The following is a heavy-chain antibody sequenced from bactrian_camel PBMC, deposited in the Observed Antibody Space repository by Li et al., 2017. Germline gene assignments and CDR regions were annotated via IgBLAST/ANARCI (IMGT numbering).Heavy chain of an antibody. CDR2: IRRDGSA. CDR1: GGTTSGLTIREVC. CDR3: AADPDGDGYCYPPDDHY. J-gene: IGHJ4*01. D-gene: IGHD2*01. V-gene: IGHV3S53*01. Sequence: QLVESGGGSMQSGESLKLSCAASGGTTSGLTIREVCVGWFRQAPGKQREGVASIRRDGSATYEEPVLGRFTISRDNAKNTIYLQMNALKPDDTAMYICAADPDGDGYCYPPDDHYWGQGTQVTVS.